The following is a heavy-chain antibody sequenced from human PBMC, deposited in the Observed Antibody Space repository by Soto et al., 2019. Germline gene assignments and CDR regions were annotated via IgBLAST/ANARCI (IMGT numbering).Heavy chain of an antibody. D-gene: IGHD4-4*01. CDR1: GYSFTRYW. V-gene: IGHV5-51*01. CDR3: ARTPYRDSYYYFDK. J-gene: IGHJ4*02. Sequence: PGESLKISFKYSGYSFTRYWIVLGLQMPGKGLEWMWIIYPGDSDTIYSPSFQGQVTISADKSISTAYLQWNSLKASDTAMYYCARTPYRDSYYYFDKWGQGTPVTVSS. CDR2: IYPGDSDT.